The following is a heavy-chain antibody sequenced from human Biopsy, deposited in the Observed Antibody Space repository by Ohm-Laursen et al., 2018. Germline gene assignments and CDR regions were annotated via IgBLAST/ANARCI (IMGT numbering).Heavy chain of an antibody. D-gene: IGHD3-3*01. CDR1: GFTFSSYG. CDR3: AKGGSITIFGVVINNCFDP. J-gene: IGHJ5*02. CDR2: ISANGATS. V-gene: IGHV3-23*01. Sequence: SLRLSCAAPGFTFSSYGTSWVRQAPGKGPEWVSTISANGATSYYADSVKGRFTISRDNSKNTLYLQMNSVRADDTAIYYCAKGGSITIFGVVINNCFDPWGQGTRVTVSS.